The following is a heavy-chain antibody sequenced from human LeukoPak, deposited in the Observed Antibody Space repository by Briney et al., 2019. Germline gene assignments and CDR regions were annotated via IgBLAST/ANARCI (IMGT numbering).Heavy chain of an antibody. CDR3: TSNLIHCGGDCYHFGY. CDR1: GFTFSNAW. V-gene: IGHV3-15*01. J-gene: IGHJ4*02. Sequence: GGSLRLSCAASGFTFSNAWMSWVRQAPGKGLEWVGRIKSKSDSGTTDYAAPVKGRFTISRDDSKNTLFLQMNSLKTEDTAVYYCTSNLIHCGGDCYHFGYWGQGTLVTVSS. CDR2: IKSKSDSGTT. D-gene: IGHD2-21*02.